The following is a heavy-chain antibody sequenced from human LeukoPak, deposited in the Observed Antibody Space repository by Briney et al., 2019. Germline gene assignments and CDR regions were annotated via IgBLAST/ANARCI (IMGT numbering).Heavy chain of an antibody. CDR3: ARYLPDYGDYGGWFDP. CDR2: ISAYNGNT. V-gene: IGHV1-18*01. CDR1: GYTFTSYD. D-gene: IGHD4-17*01. J-gene: IGHJ5*02. Sequence: ASVTVSCKASGYTFTSYDINWVRQATGQGLEWMGWISAYNGNTNYAQKLQGRVTMTTDTSTRTSYMELRSLRSDDTAVYYCARYLPDYGDYGGWFDPWGQGTLVTVSS.